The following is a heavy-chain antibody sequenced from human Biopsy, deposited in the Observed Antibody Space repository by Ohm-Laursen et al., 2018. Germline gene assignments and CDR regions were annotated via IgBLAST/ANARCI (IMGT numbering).Heavy chain of an antibody. CDR3: ARHDLSDFWSGYPNFFDR. J-gene: IGHJ5*02. Sequence: SETLSLTCTLSGGSITSRTHYWGWIRQTPGKGLEWIGTVYYSGTTYDNPSLKNRVIISVDTSKNQFSLSLETVTAADTAVYYCARHDLSDFWSGYPNFFDRWGQGTLVTVSS. D-gene: IGHD3-3*01. CDR2: VYYSGTT. CDR1: GGSITSRTHY. V-gene: IGHV4-39*01.